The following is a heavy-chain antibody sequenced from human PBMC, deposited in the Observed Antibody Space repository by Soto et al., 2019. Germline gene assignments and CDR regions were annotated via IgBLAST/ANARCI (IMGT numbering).Heavy chain of an antibody. Sequence: QLQLQESGPGLVKPSETLSLTCTVSGGSISSSDFYWGWLRQTPGKGLEFIGSMYYSGTTYYNPSLKSRVTICVDTSKNQFTLKLFSVTAADTAVYYCAVVDSTGNWFDTWGEGALVTVSS. V-gene: IGHV4-39*01. CDR2: MYYSGTT. J-gene: IGHJ5*02. CDR3: AVVDSTGNWFDT. D-gene: IGHD6-25*01. CDR1: GGSISSSDFY.